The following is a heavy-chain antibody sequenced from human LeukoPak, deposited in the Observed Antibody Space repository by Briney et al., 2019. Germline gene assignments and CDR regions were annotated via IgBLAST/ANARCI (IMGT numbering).Heavy chain of an antibody. CDR1: RGSISGSIRSYY. CDR3: ARIPLGYSGAYYFDY. D-gene: IGHD5-12*01. Sequence: PSETLSLTCTVSRGSISGSIRSYYWSWLRQPPGKGLEWIGYISSSDSVNDNPSLRSRVTISVDTSKHQFFLNLSSVSAADTAVYYCARIPLGYSGAYYFDYWGQGTLVTVSP. CDR2: ISSSDSV. V-gene: IGHV4-4*09. J-gene: IGHJ4*02.